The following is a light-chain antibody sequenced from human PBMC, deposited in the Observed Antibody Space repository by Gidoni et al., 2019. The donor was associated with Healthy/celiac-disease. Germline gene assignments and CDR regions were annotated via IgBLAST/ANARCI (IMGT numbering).Light chain of an antibody. V-gene: IGLV2-14*01. CDR3: SSYTSSSGWV. Sequence: QSALPQPASVSGSPGQPITISCTGTSSDVGGYNYVSWYPQHPGKAPKLMLYEVSNRPSGVSNRFSGSKSGNTASLTISGLQAEDEADYYCSSYTSSSGWVFGGGTKLTVL. CDR1: SSDVGGYNY. J-gene: IGLJ3*02. CDR2: EVS.